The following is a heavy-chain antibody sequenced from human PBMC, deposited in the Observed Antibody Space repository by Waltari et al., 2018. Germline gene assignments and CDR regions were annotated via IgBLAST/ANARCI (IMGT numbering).Heavy chain of an antibody. CDR3: AWSVAGTGFDY. Sequence: VQLVPSGPEVKKPGASVKVSCKASGYTFTASYMHWVRQATGHGLEWMGRIKPTSGGTNYAQKVQGRVTMTRDTSSSTAYMELSRLRSDDTAVYYCAWSVAGTGFDYWGQGTLVTVSS. J-gene: IGHJ4*02. CDR1: GYTFTASY. D-gene: IGHD6-19*01. V-gene: IGHV1-2*06. CDR2: IKPTSGGT.